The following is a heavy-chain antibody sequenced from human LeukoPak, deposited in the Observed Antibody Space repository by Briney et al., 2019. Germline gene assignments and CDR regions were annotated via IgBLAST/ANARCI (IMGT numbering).Heavy chain of an antibody. CDR3: ARWTNFHAFDI. D-gene: IGHD1-1*01. Sequence: LTGGSLRLSCAASEFSVKYNYMTWVRQAPGKGLEWVSLLYSAGSTNYADSVKGRFTISRDDSKNTVYLQMNSLRAEDTAVYYCARWTNFHAFDIWGQGTLVTVSS. CDR2: LYSAGST. J-gene: IGHJ3*02. CDR1: EFSVKYNY. V-gene: IGHV3-53*01.